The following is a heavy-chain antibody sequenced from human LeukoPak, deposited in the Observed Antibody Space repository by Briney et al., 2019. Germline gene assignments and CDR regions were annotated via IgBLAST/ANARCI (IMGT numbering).Heavy chain of an antibody. CDR2: IWYDGSNK. Sequence: GGSLRLSCAASGFTFSSYGMHWVRQAPGKGLEWVAVIWYDGSNKYYADSVKGRFTISRDNSKNTLYLQVNSLRAEDTAVYYCAKWSRAIAARLNYYYYYMDVWGKGTTVTVSS. CDR1: GFTFSSYG. D-gene: IGHD6-6*01. V-gene: IGHV3-33*06. J-gene: IGHJ6*03. CDR3: AKWSRAIAARLNYYYYYMDV.